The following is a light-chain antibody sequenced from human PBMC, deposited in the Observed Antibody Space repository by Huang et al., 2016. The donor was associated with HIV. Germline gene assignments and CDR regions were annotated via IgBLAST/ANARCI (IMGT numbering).Light chain of an antibody. Sequence: DIQMTQSPSSLSASVGDRVTISCRASQGISDSLAWYQQKPGKAPQRLLYGASTLESGVPARFSGNGSGTDYTLTISGLQPEDFASYYCQQYYGIVLTFGGGTKVEMK. CDR3: QQYYGIVLT. J-gene: IGKJ4*01. CDR2: GAS. CDR1: QGISDS. V-gene: IGKV1-NL1*01.